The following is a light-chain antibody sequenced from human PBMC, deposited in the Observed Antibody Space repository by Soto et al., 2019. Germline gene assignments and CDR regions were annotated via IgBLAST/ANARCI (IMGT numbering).Light chain of an antibody. CDR1: QGISSY. CDR3: QQYYSYPLT. V-gene: IGKV1-8*01. Sequence: AIRMTQSPSSFSASTGARVTIPCRAIQGISSYLAWYQQKPGKAPKLLIYAASTLQSGGPSRFSGSGSGTDFTLTISCLQSEDFATYYCQQYYSYPLTFGQGTKVDIK. CDR2: AAS. J-gene: IGKJ1*01.